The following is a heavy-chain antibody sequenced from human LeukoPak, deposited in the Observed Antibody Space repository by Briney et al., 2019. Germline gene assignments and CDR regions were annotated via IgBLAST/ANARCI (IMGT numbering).Heavy chain of an antibody. Sequence: SQTLSLTCTVSGGSISRYYWSWIRHPPGKGLQWIGHIYYSGSSNYNATLKSRVTISVDTPKNQTCLWLSSVTAAHTPLYYRARLHSSGWYDPELVGMDVWGQGITVIISS. V-gene: IGHV4-59*12. J-gene: IGHJ6*02. CDR1: GGSISRYY. CDR2: IYYSGSS. CDR3: ARLHSSGWYDPELVGMDV. D-gene: IGHD6-19*01.